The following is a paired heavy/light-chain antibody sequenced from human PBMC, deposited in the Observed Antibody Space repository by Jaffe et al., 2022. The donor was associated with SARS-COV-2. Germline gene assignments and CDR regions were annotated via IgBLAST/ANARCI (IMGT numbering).Light chain of an antibody. V-gene: IGKV1-5*03. J-gene: IGKJ2*01. Sequence: DIQMTQSPSTLSASVGDRVTITCRASQSISSWLAWYQQKPGKAPKLLIYKASSLESGVPSRFSGSGSGTEFTLTISSLQPDDFATYYCQQYNSYRTTFGQGTKLEIK. CDR3: QQYNSYRTT. CDR2: KAS. CDR1: QSISSW.
Heavy chain of an antibody. CDR2: INHSGST. CDR3: ARRRPARDGGDHRSNYFDY. V-gene: IGHV4-34*01. J-gene: IGHJ4*02. Sequence: QVQLQQWGAGLLKPSETLSLTCAVYGGSFSGYYWSWIRQPPGKGLEWIGEINHSGSTNYNPSLKSRVTISVDTSKNQFSLKLSSVTAADTAVYYCARRRPARDGGDHRSNYFDYWGQGTLVTVSS. CDR1: GGSFSGYY. D-gene: IGHD2-21*01.